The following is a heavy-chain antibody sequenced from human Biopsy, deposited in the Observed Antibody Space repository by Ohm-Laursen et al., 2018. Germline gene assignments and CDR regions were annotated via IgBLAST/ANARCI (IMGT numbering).Heavy chain of an antibody. CDR2: KFYRGTT. J-gene: IGHJ4*02. Sequence: TLSLTCTVSGDSVSNNFWTWIRQPPGKTLEWIAYKFYRGTTTYNPSLKGRVIVSVDPPKSQISLKLISLTASDTAIYYCARLTRRGNIIFFDYWGQGTLVAVSS. CDR3: ARLTRRGNIIFFDY. V-gene: IGHV4-59*08. CDR1: GDSVSNNF. D-gene: IGHD1-26*01.